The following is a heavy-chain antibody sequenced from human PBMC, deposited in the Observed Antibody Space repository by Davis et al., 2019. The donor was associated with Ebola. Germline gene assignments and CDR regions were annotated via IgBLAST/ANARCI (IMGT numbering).Heavy chain of an antibody. CDR1: GGSISSSSYY. J-gene: IGHJ4*02. CDR2: IYYSGST. V-gene: IGHV4-39*01. CDR3: ASYGAVRLVFDY. Sequence: SETLSLTCTVSGGSISSSSYYCGWIRQPPGKGLEWIGSIYYSGSTYYNPSLKSRVTISVDTSKNQFSLKLSSVTAADTAVYYCASYGAVRLVFDYWGQGTLVTVSS. D-gene: IGHD4-17*01.